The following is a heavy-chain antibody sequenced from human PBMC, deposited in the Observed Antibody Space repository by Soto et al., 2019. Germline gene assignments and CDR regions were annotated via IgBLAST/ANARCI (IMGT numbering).Heavy chain of an antibody. CDR3: ARENKGAWFVY. CDR2: ISSSSSII. Sequence: EVQLVESGGGLVQPGGSLRLSCAGSGFIFSSYSMTWVRQAPGKGLEWLSFISSSSSIINYADSVKGRFTISRDNAKNSLYLQMSSLRAEDTGVYYCARENKGAWFVYWGQGTLVTVSS. J-gene: IGHJ5*01. V-gene: IGHV3-48*01. CDR1: GFIFSSYS.